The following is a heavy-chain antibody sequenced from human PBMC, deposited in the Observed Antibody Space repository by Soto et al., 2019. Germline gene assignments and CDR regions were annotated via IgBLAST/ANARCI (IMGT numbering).Heavy chain of an antibody. CDR2: MIPIFATA. CDR1: GGTFSSYA. D-gene: IGHD7-27*01. V-gene: IGHV1-69*12. CDR3: ARAHTGRSAFDY. J-gene: IGHJ4*02. Sequence: QVQLVQSGAEVKKPGSSVKVSCKASGGTFSSYAISWVRQAPRQGLEWMGGMIPIFATANYAQKFQGRVTITADESTSTAYMELSSLRSEDTAVYYCARAHTGRSAFDYWGQGTLVTVSS.